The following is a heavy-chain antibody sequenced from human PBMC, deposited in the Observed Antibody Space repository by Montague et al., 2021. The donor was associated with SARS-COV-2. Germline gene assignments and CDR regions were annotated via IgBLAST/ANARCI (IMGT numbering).Heavy chain of an antibody. V-gene: IGHV4-38-2*02. CDR2: IYHSGST. D-gene: IGHD3-22*01. CDR3: ASSYDSTGHVGY. Sequence: SETLSLTCTVSGFSISTGYYWGWIRQPPGKGLEWIGSIYHSGSTYYNPSLKSRVTISVDTSKSQLSLKPSSVTAADTAVYYCASSYDSTGHVGYWGQGTLVTVSS. CDR1: GFSISTGYY. J-gene: IGHJ4*02.